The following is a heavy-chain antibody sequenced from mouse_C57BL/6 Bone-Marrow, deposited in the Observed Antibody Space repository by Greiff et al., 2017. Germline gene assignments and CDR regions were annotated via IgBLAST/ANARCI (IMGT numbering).Heavy chain of an antibody. Sequence: QVQLQQPGAELVMPGASVKLSCKASGYTFTSYWMHWVKQRPGQGLEWIGEIDPSDSYTNSNPKFKGKSTLTVDKSSSTAYMQLSSLTSEDSAVYYCAREVSSGYYAMDYWGQGTSVTVSS. D-gene: IGHD3-2*02. CDR2: IDPSDSYT. J-gene: IGHJ4*01. CDR3: AREVSSGYYAMDY. V-gene: IGHV1-69*01. CDR1: GYTFTSYW.